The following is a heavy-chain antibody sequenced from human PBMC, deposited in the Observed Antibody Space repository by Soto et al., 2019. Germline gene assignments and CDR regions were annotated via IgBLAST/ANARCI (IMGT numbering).Heavy chain of an antibody. D-gene: IGHD4-17*01. Sequence: QVQLQESGPGLVKPSQTLALTCTVSGGSISRSGYYWSWIRQHPGKGLEWIGYIHYGGNTYYNPSLKSRVTISVATSSNLFSLKVSSVTAADSAVYYCARLEYGDFYFDYWGQGTLVTVSS. CDR1: GGSISRSGYY. J-gene: IGHJ4*02. CDR2: IHYGGNT. V-gene: IGHV4-31*03. CDR3: ARLEYGDFYFDY.